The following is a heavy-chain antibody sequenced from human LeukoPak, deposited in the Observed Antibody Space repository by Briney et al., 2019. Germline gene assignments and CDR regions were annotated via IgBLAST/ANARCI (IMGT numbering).Heavy chain of an antibody. CDR2: IIPIFGTA. Sequence: GTSVKVSCKASGGTFSSYAISWVRQAPGQGLEWMGGIIPIFGTASYAQKFQGRVTITADESTSTAYMELSSLRSEDTAVYYCARDGPYSNYLFDYWGQGTLVTVSS. V-gene: IGHV1-69*13. CDR3: ARDGPYSNYLFDY. D-gene: IGHD4-11*01. CDR1: GGTFSSYA. J-gene: IGHJ4*02.